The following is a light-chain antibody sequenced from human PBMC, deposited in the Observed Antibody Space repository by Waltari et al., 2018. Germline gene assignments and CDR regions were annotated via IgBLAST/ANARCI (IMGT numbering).Light chain of an antibody. CDR2: GTF. CDR3: QHYVRLPAT. V-gene: IGKV3-20*01. Sequence: IFFTPSPWTPSFSPGEKATPSCRASQSVGTSLAWYQQKRGQAPRLLIYGTFSRATGIPDRFSGSGSGTDFSLTISRLEPEDYAVYYCQHYVRLPATFGQGTKVEIK. J-gene: IGKJ1*01. CDR1: QSVGTS.